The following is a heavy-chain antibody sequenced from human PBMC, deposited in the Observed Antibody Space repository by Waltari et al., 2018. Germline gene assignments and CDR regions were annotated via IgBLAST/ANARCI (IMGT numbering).Heavy chain of an antibody. CDR2: ISSDGSRK. Sequence: QVQLVESGGGVVQPGRSLRLSCAASGFTFSSSGIRWVRQTPGRGWEWGAVISSDGSRKTYADSVKGRFSISRDNSKNSLSLEMNSLRPEDTAVYYCASCTGGNCYYYGFDVWGQGTTVTVSS. V-gene: IGHV3-30*03. J-gene: IGHJ6*02. CDR1: GFTFSSSG. D-gene: IGHD2-8*02. CDR3: ASCTGGNCYYYGFDV.